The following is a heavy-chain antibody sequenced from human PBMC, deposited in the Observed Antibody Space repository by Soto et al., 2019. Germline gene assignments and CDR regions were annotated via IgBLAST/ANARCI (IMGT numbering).Heavy chain of an antibody. Sequence: PSETLSLTCTVSGGSISSYYWSWIRQPPGKGLEWIGEINHSGSTNYNPSLKSRVTISVDTSKNQFSLKLSSVTAADTAVYYCARGSRYYDSSGYQVYWGQGTLVTVSS. CDR3: ARGSRYYDSSGYQVY. CDR2: INHSGST. J-gene: IGHJ4*02. V-gene: IGHV4-34*01. D-gene: IGHD3-22*01. CDR1: GGSISSYY.